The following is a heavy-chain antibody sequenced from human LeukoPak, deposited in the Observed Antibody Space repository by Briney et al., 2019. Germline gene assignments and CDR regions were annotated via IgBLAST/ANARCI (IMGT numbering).Heavy chain of an antibody. Sequence: PGGSLRLSCAASGFTFSTYALNWVRQATGKGLEWVSAISDSGGAIFYADSVKGRFTMSRDNSKNSLFLQMNSLRAEDTALYYCARIGSAAFTDYWGQGTLVTVSS. D-gene: IGHD3-3*02. V-gene: IGHV3-23*01. CDR2: ISDSGGAI. CDR3: ARIGSAAFTDY. CDR1: GFTFSTYA. J-gene: IGHJ4*02.